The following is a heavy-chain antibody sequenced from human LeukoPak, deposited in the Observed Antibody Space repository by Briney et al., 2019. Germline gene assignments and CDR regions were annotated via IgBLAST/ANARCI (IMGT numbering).Heavy chain of an antibody. CDR3: AKDGVPAAKGYYFDY. V-gene: IGHV3-15*01. CDR1: GFTFSNAW. Sequence: GGSLRLSCAASGFTFSNAWMSWVRQAPGKGLEWVGRIKSKTDGGTTDYAAPVKGRFTISRDDSKNTLYLQMNSLKTEDTAVYYCAKDGVPAAKGYYFDYWGQGTLVTVSS. J-gene: IGHJ4*02. D-gene: IGHD2-2*01. CDR2: IKSKTDGGTT.